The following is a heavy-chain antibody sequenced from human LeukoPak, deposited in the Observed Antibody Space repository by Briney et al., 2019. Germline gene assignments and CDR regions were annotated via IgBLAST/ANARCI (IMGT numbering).Heavy chain of an antibody. D-gene: IGHD6-19*01. CDR3: VGSSGWLFDY. CDR1: GYTFSNYW. CDR2: IKEDGSRI. J-gene: IGHJ4*02. Sequence: GGSLRLSCAGTGYTFSNYWMNWVRQAPGKGLEWVANIKEDGSRINYVDSVKSRFTISRDNAKNSVYLQMDNLRAEDTAVYYCVGSSGWLFDYWGQGILVAVSS. V-gene: IGHV3-7*01.